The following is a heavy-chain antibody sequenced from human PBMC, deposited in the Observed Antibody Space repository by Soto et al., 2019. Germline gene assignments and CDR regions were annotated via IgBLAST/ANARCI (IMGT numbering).Heavy chain of an antibody. CDR2: IYYSGST. CDR3: ARGGPAPLYMSSSWEFDY. V-gene: IGHV4-59*01. D-gene: IGHD6-13*01. J-gene: IGHJ4*02. Sequence: SETLSLTCTVSGGSISSYYWSWIRQPLGKGLEWIGYIYYSGSTNYNPSLKSRVTISVDTSKNQFSLKLSSVTAADTAVYYCARGGPAPLYMSSSWEFDYWGQGTLVTVSS. CDR1: GGSISSYY.